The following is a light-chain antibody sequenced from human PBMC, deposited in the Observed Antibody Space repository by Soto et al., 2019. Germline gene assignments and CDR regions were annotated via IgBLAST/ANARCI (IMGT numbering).Light chain of an antibody. Sequence: DIVLTQSPSFLSASVGDRATITCRASQSVSSHLAWYQQKPGKAPKILIYGASTRQSGVPSRFRGRTSGTEFTLTISSLQPEDSASYYCQQHNNYPLTFGGGTKVEIK. CDR3: QQHNNYPLT. CDR1: QSVSSH. CDR2: GAS. V-gene: IGKV1-9*01. J-gene: IGKJ4*02.